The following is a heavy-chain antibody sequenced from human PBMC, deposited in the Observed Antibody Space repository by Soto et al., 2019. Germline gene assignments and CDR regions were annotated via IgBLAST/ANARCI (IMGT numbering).Heavy chain of an antibody. V-gene: IGHV3-30*18. D-gene: IGHD6-6*01. CDR1: GFTFSSYG. CDR3: AKDLSRRIAARTQYYFDY. J-gene: IGHJ4*02. CDR2: ISYDGSNK. Sequence: GGSLRLSCAASGFTFSSYGMHWVRQAPGKGLEWVAVISYDGSNKYYADSVKGRFTISRDNPKNTLYLQMNSLRAEDTAVYYCAKDLSRRIAARTQYYFDYWGQGTLVTVSS.